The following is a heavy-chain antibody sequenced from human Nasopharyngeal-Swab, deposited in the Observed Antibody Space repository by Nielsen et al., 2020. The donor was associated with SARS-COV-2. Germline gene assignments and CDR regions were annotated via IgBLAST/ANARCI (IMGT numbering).Heavy chain of an antibody. CDR2: IYPDDSDV. CDR3: ARQGDGDWNAFDI. V-gene: IGHV5-51*01. D-gene: IGHD2-21*02. Sequence: GESLKISCQASGYMFTSYWIAWVRQMPGKGLEYMGTIYPDDSDVRYSPSFRGQVTISADKSIKTAYLSLKASDTAIYICARQGDGDWNAFDIWGQGTMVTVSS. CDR1: GYMFTSYW. J-gene: IGHJ3*02.